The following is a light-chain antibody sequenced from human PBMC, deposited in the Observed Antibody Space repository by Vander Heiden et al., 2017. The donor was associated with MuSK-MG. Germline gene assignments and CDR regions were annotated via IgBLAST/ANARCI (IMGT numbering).Light chain of an antibody. Sequence: SVLTQPPSASGKPGQWGTSACSGSSSNIGSNTVNWYQQLPGTAPKLLIYSNNQRPSGVPDRFSGSKSGTSASLAISGLQSEDEADYYCAAWDDSLNGYVFGTGTKVTVL. CDR1: SSNIGSNT. CDR3: AAWDDSLNGYV. J-gene: IGLJ1*01. V-gene: IGLV1-44*01. CDR2: SNN.